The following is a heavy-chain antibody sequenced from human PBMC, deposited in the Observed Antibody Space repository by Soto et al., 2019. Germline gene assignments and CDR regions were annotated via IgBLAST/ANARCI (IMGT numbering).Heavy chain of an antibody. CDR2: VSGTGTNT. Sequence: EVQLLESGGGLVKPGGSLRLSCAASGVTFSSYAMSWVRQAPGKGLEWVSTVSGTGTNTYYADSVKGRFTISRDNSKNSLYLQMNSLRAEDTAVYYCAKDLGVLPNHLDYWGHGTLVTVSS. CDR3: AKDLGVLPNHLDY. J-gene: IGHJ4*01. D-gene: IGHD2-8*01. CDR1: GVTFSSYA. V-gene: IGHV3-23*01.